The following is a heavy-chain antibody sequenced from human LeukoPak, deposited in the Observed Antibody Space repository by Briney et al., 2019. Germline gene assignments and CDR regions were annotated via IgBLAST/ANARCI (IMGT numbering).Heavy chain of an antibody. Sequence: SETLSLTCTVSGGSISSYYWSWLRQPAGKGLEWIGRIYTSGSTNYNPSLKSRVTMSVDTSKNQFSLQLSSVTAADTAVYYCARFRHYYDSSGYQSGLAFDIWGQGTMVTVSS. D-gene: IGHD3-22*01. CDR1: GGSISSYY. J-gene: IGHJ3*02. CDR3: ARFRHYYDSSGYQSGLAFDI. CDR2: IYTSGST. V-gene: IGHV4-4*07.